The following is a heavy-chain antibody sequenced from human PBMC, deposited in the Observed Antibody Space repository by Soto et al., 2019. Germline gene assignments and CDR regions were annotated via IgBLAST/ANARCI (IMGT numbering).Heavy chain of an antibody. CDR1: GFTFSYYA. J-gene: IGHJ6*02. D-gene: IGHD5-18*01. Sequence: SLRLSCAASGFTFSYYAMHWVRQAPGKGLEWVAVISYDGSNKYYADSVKGRFTISRDNSKNTLYLQMNNLSAEDTAVYYCEATATLHPEIYYYYGMDVWGQGTTVTVSS. V-gene: IGHV3-30-3*01. CDR3: EATATLHPEIYYYYGMDV. CDR2: ISYDGSNK.